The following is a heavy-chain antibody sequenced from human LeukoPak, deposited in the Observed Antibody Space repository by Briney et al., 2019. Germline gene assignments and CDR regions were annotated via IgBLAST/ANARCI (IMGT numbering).Heavy chain of an antibody. V-gene: IGHV4-59*01. D-gene: IGHD1-1*01. CDR3: ARGTSPLEGVDY. CDR2: IYYSGST. CDR1: GGSISSYY. Sequence: PLETLSLTCTVSGGSISSYYWSWIRQPPGKGLEWIGYIYYSGSTNYNPSLKSRVTISVDTSKNQFSLKLSSVTAADTAVYYCARGTSPLEGVDYWGQGTLVTVSS. J-gene: IGHJ4*02.